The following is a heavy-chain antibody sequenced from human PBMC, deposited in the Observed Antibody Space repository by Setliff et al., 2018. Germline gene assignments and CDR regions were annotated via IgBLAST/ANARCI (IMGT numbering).Heavy chain of an antibody. CDR2: IHYSGST. CDR3: ARGGDSGSYFLANHDAFDI. Sequence: PSETLSLTCTVSGGSISSSSYYWGWIRQPPGQGLEWIGSIHYSGSTYYNPSLKSRVTISIDTSKNQFSLKRSSVTAADTALYYCARGGDSGSYFLANHDAFDIWGQGTMVTVSS. J-gene: IGHJ3*02. D-gene: IGHD1-26*01. V-gene: IGHV4-39*07. CDR1: GGSISSSSYY.